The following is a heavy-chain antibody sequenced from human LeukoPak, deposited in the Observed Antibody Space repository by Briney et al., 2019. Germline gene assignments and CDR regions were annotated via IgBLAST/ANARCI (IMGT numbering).Heavy chain of an antibody. Sequence: GGSLRLSCAASGFTFSSHAMSWVRQAPGKGLEWVSGISGSGGSTYYADSVKGRFTISRDNSKNTLYLQVNSLRAEDTAVYYCAKGRTYYDILTGYDYWGQGTLVTVS. V-gene: IGHV3-23*01. CDR2: ISGSGGST. D-gene: IGHD3-9*01. J-gene: IGHJ4*02. CDR1: GFTFSSHA. CDR3: AKGRTYYDILTGYDY.